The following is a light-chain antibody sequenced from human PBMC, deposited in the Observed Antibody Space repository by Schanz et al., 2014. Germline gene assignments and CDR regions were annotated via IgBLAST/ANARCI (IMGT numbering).Light chain of an antibody. J-gene: IGLJ2*01. V-gene: IGLV2-11*01. Sequence: QSALTQPASVSGSPGQSITISCTGTSSDVGGYNYVSWYQQHPGKAPKLLIYDVSKRPSGVPDRFSGSKSGNTASLTISGLQAEDEADYYCCSYAGSYTLFGGGTKLTVL. CDR1: SSDVGGYNY. CDR3: CSYAGSYTL. CDR2: DVS.